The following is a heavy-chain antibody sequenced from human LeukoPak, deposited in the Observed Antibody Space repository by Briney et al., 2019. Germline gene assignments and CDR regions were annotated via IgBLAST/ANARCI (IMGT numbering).Heavy chain of an antibody. CDR3: ARAPDTVDV. CDR1: GGSISSYY. CDR2: IYYSGST. V-gene: IGHV4-30-4*01. J-gene: IGHJ6*02. Sequence: SETLSLTCIVSGGSISSYYWSWIRQPPGKGLEWIGYIYYSGSTYYNPSLKSRVTISVDTSKNQFSLKLSSVTAADTAVYYCARAPDTVDVWGQGTTVTVSS. D-gene: IGHD5-18*01.